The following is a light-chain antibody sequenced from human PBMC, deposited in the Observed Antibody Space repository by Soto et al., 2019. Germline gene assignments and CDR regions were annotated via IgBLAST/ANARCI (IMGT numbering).Light chain of an antibody. CDR1: QSVSSN. V-gene: IGKV3-15*01. CDR2: GAS. J-gene: IGKJ1*01. CDR3: QQYNNWPPWT. Sequence: EIVMTQSPAPLSVSPGERATLSCRASQSVSSNLAWYQQKPGQAPRLLIYGASTRATGIPARFSGSGSGTEFTLTISSLQSEDFAVYYCQQYNNWPPWTFGQGTQVEIK.